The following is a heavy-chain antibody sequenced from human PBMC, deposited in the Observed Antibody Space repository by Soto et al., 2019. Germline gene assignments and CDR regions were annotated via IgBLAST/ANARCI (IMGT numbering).Heavy chain of an antibody. J-gene: IGHJ6*01. Sequence: SVKVSCKASGGTFSSFAITWVRQAPGQGLEWMGGIIPIFGTANYAQKFHGRVTITADESTGTAYMELSSLRSEDTAVYYCARGLGRTYYNYGLDAWGQGTTVTVSS. V-gene: IGHV1-69*13. D-gene: IGHD3-16*01. CDR2: IIPIFGTA. CDR3: ARGLGRTYYNYGLDA. CDR1: GGTFSSFA.